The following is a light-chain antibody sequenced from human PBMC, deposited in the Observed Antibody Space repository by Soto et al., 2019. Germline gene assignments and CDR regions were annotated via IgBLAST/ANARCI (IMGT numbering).Light chain of an antibody. Sequence: QSALTQPPSASGSPGPSVAISCTGTSSDVGGYSYVSWYQQHPGKAPNLMIYEVNKRPSGVPDRFSGSKSGNTAALTVSGLQAEDEADYYCGSYAGSSNVFGTGTKLTVL. J-gene: IGLJ1*01. V-gene: IGLV2-8*01. CDR1: SSDVGGYSY. CDR3: GSYAGSSNV. CDR2: EVN.